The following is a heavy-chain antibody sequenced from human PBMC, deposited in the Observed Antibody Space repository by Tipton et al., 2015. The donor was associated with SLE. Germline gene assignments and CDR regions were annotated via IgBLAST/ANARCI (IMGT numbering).Heavy chain of an antibody. J-gene: IGHJ4*02. CDR3: ARGPATMVRGVIYYFDY. CDR1: GGSISSGDYY. CDR2: IFYSGST. D-gene: IGHD3-10*01. Sequence: TLSLTCTVSGGSISSGDYYWSWIRQPPGKGLEWIGYIFYSGSTYYNPSLQSRVTISVDTSKNQFSLKLSSVTAADTAVYYCARGPATMVRGVIYYFDYWGQGTLVTVSS. V-gene: IGHV4-30-4*01.